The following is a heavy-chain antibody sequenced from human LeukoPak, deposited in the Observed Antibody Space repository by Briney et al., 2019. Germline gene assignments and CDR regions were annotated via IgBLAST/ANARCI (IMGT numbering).Heavy chain of an antibody. D-gene: IGHD3-16*01. Sequence: GASVKVSCKASGYTFTTYPMNWVRQAPGQGLEWMGWINTNTGNPTYAQGFTGRFVFSLDTSVSTAYLQISSLKAEDTAVYYCARGTLGIPYNMDVWGKGTTVTVSS. CDR3: ARGTLGIPYNMDV. CDR2: INTNTGNP. J-gene: IGHJ6*03. V-gene: IGHV7-4-1*02. CDR1: GYTFTTYP.